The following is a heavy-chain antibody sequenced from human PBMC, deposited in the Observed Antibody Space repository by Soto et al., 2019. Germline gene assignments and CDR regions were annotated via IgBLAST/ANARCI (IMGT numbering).Heavy chain of an antibody. CDR1: GFTISSYW. D-gene: IGHD5-12*01. J-gene: IGHJ4*02. CDR2: IKQDGSER. CDR3: ARWDNGYDF. V-gene: IGHV3-7*01. Sequence: ELQLVESGGTLVQPGESLRLSCAASGFTISSYWMSWVRQAPGKGLEWVANIKQDGSERYYMGSVNGRFTISRDNAKNSLYLQMSSLTVEDTAVYYCARWDNGYDFGGQGTLVTISS.